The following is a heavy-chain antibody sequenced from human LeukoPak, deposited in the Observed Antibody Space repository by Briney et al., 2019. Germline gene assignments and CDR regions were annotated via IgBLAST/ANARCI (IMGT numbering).Heavy chain of an antibody. D-gene: IGHD6-19*01. CDR2: INPNSGGT. Sequence: GASVKVSCKSSGYTFTGYYMHWVRQAPGQGREWMGWINPNSGGTNYAQKFQGRVTMTRDTSISTAYMELSRLRSDDTAVYYCARDRGIAVAGHDAFDIWGQGTIVTVSS. J-gene: IGHJ3*02. CDR3: ARDRGIAVAGHDAFDI. CDR1: GYTFTGYY. V-gene: IGHV1-2*02.